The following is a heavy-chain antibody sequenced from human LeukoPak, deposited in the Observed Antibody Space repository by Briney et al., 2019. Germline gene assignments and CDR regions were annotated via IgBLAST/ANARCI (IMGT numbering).Heavy chain of an antibody. CDR3: ARDLYYSGSGSYDAFDI. CDR1: GYTFTTYY. V-gene: IGHV1-46*01. J-gene: IGHJ3*02. Sequence: ASVKVSCKASGYTFTTYYIHWVRQAPGQGLEWMGIINPSGGSTRYAQKFQGRVTMTRDTSTSTVYMEVNSLRPEDTAVYYCARDLYYSGSGSYDAFDIWGQGTMVTVSS. D-gene: IGHD3-10*01. CDR2: INPSGGST.